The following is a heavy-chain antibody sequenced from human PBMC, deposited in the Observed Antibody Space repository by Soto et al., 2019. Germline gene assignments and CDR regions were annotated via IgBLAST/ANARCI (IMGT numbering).Heavy chain of an antibody. CDR1: GFTFNSYG. Sequence: QVQLVESGGGVVQPEKSLRLSCAASGFTFNSYGMHWVRQAPGKGLEWVAVISYDGSIKYYADSVKGRFTISRDNSKNTLYPQMNSLRADDMAVYYCANTYCSGGSCYPFYFDYWGQGTLVTVSS. CDR2: ISYDGSIK. J-gene: IGHJ4*02. D-gene: IGHD2-15*01. V-gene: IGHV3-30*18. CDR3: ANTYCSGGSCYPFYFDY.